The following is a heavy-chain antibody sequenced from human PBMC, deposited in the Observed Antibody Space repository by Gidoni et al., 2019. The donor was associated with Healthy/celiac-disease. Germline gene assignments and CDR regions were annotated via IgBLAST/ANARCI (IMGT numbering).Heavy chain of an antibody. D-gene: IGHD3-10*01. V-gene: IGHV3-11*05. CDR2: ISSSSSYT. J-gene: IGHJ3*02. Sequence: QVQLVESGGGLVKPGGSLRLSCAASGFTFSDYYMSWIRQAPGKGLEWVSYISSSSSYTNYADSVKGRFTISRDNAKNSLYLQMNSLRAEDTAVYYCARVATMVRGVIGGIDIWGQGTMVTVSS. CDR3: ARVATMVRGVIGGIDI. CDR1: GFTFSDYY.